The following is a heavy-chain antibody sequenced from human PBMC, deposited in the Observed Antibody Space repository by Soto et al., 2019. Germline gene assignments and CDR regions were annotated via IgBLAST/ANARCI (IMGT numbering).Heavy chain of an antibody. J-gene: IGHJ4*02. CDR2: INPSGGST. Sequence: ASVKVSCKASGYTFISYFMHWVRQAPGLGLEWMGVINPSGGSTTYAQKFQGRVTMTRDASSSTVYMELSSLSSEDTAVYFCARELAAGSVDTPMPTHSFEYWGQGTLVTVLL. CDR3: ARELAAGSVDTPMPTHSFEY. D-gene: IGHD5-18*01. V-gene: IGHV1-46*01. CDR1: GYTFISYF.